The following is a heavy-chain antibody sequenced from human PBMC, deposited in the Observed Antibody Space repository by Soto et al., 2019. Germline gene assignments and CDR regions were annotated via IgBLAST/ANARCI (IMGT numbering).Heavy chain of an antibody. V-gene: IGHV1-69*13. J-gene: IGHJ6*02. CDR1: RGTFSSYA. CDR3: AGRKQWLVRKVVTAIGPTDYYGMAV. Sequence: GASVKVSCKASRGTFSSYAISWVRQATGQGLEWMGGIIPIFGTANYAQKFQGRVTITADESTSTAYMELSSLRSEDTAVYYCAGRKQWLVRKVVTAIGPTDYYGMAVWGQGTTVTVSS. D-gene: IGHD2-21*02. CDR2: IIPIFGTA.